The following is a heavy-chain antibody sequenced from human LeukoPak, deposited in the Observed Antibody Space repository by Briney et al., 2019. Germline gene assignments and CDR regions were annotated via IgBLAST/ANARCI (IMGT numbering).Heavy chain of an antibody. J-gene: IGHJ5*02. CDR3: ARVSGAAAASNWFDP. D-gene: IGHD6-13*01. Sequence: SETLSLTCAVYGGSFSGYYWSWIRQPPGKGLEWIGEINHSGSTNYNPSLKSRVTISVDTSKNQFSLKLSSVTAADTAVYYCARVSGAAAASNWFDPWGQGTQVTVSS. V-gene: IGHV4-34*01. CDR2: INHSGST. CDR1: GGSFSGYY.